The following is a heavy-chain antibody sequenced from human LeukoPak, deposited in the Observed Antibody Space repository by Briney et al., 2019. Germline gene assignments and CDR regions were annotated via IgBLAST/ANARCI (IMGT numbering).Heavy chain of an antibody. J-gene: IGHJ4*02. D-gene: IGHD3-22*01. CDR3: ARGPGVEYYYDSSGSFDY. CDR1: GFTFSSYW. V-gene: IGHV3-74*01. Sequence: GGSLRLSCAASGFTFSSYWMHWVRQAPGKGLGWVSRINSDGSRTSYADSVKGRFTISRDNAKNTLYLQMNSLRAEDTAVYYCARGPGVEYYYDSSGSFDYWGQGPLVTVSS. CDR2: INSDGSRT.